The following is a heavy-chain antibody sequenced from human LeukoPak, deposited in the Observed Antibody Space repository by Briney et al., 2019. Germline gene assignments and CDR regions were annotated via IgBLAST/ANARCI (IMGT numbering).Heavy chain of an antibody. D-gene: IGHD3-3*01. J-gene: IGHJ4*02. CDR3: AKDWYYDFWSGQYYFDY. Sequence: GGSLRLSCAASGFTFSSYAMSWVRQAPGKGLEWVSAISGSGGSTYYADSVKGRFTISRDNSKNTLYLQMNSLRAEDTAVYYCAKDWYYDFWSGQYYFDYWGQGTLVTVSS. CDR2: ISGSGGST. V-gene: IGHV3-23*01. CDR1: GFTFSSYA.